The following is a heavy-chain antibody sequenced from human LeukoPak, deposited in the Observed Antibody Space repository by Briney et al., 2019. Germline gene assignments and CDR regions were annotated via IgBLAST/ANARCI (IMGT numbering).Heavy chain of an antibody. Sequence: GGSLRLSCAASGFIFSNYWMTWVRQAPGKGLEWVAHIRQDGSERHYVDSVKDRFTISRDNAKNSLDLQMDSLRAEDTAVYYCARDWGSTGYDLYDSWVQGTLVTVSS. V-gene: IGHV3-7*01. CDR3: ARDWGSTGYDLYDS. CDR1: GFIFSNYW. D-gene: IGHD5-12*01. J-gene: IGHJ4*02. CDR2: IRQDGSER.